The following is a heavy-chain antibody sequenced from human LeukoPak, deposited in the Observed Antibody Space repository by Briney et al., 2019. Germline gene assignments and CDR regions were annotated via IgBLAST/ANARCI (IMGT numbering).Heavy chain of an antibody. Sequence: ASVKVSCKASGGTFSSYAISWVRQAPGQGLEWMGGIIPIFGTANYAQKFQGRVTITADESTSTAYMELSSLRSEDTAVYYCARDIRYSSSPGVYYYYYYGMDVWGQGTTVTVSS. J-gene: IGHJ6*02. D-gene: IGHD6-6*01. V-gene: IGHV1-69*13. CDR3: ARDIRYSSSPGVYYYYYYGMDV. CDR1: GGTFSSYA. CDR2: IIPIFGTA.